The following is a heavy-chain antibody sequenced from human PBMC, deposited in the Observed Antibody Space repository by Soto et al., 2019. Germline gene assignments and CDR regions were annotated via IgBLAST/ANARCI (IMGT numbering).Heavy chain of an antibody. CDR3: ARSLRQYYYYYYMDV. CDR2: IYYSGRT. D-gene: IGHD3-16*02. CDR1: VGSISSYY. V-gene: IGHV4-59*01. J-gene: IGHJ6*03. Sequence: QVQLQESGPGLVKPSETLSLTCTFSVGSISSYYWSWIRQPPGKGLAWIGYIYYSGRTNYNPSLKSRVTISVDTSTNQFSLKLSSVTAADTAVYYCARSLRQYYYYYYMDVWGKGTTVTVSS.